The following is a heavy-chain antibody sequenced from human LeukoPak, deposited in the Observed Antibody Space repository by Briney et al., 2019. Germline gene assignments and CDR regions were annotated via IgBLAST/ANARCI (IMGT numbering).Heavy chain of an antibody. V-gene: IGHV3-53*01. CDR3: ARLGLWFGELSPVDY. Sequence: GGSLRLSCAASGFTVSSNYMSWVRQAPGKGLEWVSVIYSGGSTYYADSVKGRFTISRDNSKNTLYLQMNSLRAEDTAVYYCARLGLWFGELSPVDYWGQGTLVTVSS. D-gene: IGHD3-10*01. J-gene: IGHJ4*02. CDR2: IYSGGST. CDR1: GFTVSSNY.